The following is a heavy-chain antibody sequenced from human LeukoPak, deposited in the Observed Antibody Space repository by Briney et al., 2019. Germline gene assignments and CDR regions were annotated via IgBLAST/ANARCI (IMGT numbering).Heavy chain of an antibody. CDR1: GFTFSSYS. J-gene: IGHJ4*02. Sequence: KTGGSLRLSCAASGFTFSSYSMNWVRQAPGKGLEWVSSISSSSSYIYYADSAKGRFTISRDNAKNSLYLQMNSLRAEDTAVYYCASMGGDYWGQGTLVTVSS. CDR2: ISSSSSYI. D-gene: IGHD2-15*01. V-gene: IGHV3-21*01. CDR3: ASMGGDY.